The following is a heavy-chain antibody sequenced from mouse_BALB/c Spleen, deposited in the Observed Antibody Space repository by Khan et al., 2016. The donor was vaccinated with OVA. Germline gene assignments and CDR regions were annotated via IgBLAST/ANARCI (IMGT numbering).Heavy chain of an antibody. CDR1: GFTFSSYS. Sequence: EVELVESGGDLVKPGGSLKLSCAASGFTFSSYSMSWVRQTPDKRLEWVASISSGGDYTYYPDIVKGRFTISRDKAKNTLYLELSSHKSEDTAMCYCASHLTGSFAYWGQGTLVTVSA. CDR2: ISSGGDYT. D-gene: IGHD4-1*01. J-gene: IGHJ3*01. V-gene: IGHV5-6*01. CDR3: ASHLTGSFAY.